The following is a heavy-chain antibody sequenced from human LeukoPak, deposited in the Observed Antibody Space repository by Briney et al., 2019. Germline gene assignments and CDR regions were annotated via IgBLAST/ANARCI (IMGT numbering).Heavy chain of an antibody. V-gene: IGHV3-23*01. CDR2: ITNSGDNT. Sequence: PGGSLRLSCAASGFTFSSNAMSWVRQAPGKGLEWVSFITNSGDNTYYANSVKGRFTISRDNSKDTLYLQMNSLRDEDTAVYYCAKGPQGDWGQGTLVTVSS. CDR1: GFTFSSNA. CDR3: AKGPQGD. J-gene: IGHJ4*02.